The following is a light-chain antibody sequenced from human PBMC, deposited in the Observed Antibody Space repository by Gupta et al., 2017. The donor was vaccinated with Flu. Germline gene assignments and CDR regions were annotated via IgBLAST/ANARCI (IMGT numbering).Light chain of an antibody. CDR1: SFDIGTYNY. CDR3: TSFTTSSTVV. CDR2: DVT. J-gene: IGLJ2*01. V-gene: IGLV2-14*03. Sequence: SALTQPGSVSGTPGQSIPIPCTGTSFDIGTYNYVSWYQQHPGKATKIMIYDVTNRPSGVSDRFSDSKFGNTASLTISVLQDEDEAHYYSTSFTTSSTVVFGGGTKMTVL.